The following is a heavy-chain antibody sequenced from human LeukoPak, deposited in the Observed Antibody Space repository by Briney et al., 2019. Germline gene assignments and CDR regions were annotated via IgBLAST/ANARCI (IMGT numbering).Heavy chain of an antibody. CDR2: INPDGTTT. V-gene: IGHV3-74*01. Sequence: PGGSLRLSCAASGFTFSSYWMHWVRQAPGKGLVWVSRINPDGTTTSYADSVKGRFTISRDNAKNTLYLQMNSLRAEDTAMYYCARVSVGAYYFDYWGQGTLVTVSS. J-gene: IGHJ4*02. D-gene: IGHD1-26*01. CDR3: ARVSVGAYYFDY. CDR1: GFTFSSYW.